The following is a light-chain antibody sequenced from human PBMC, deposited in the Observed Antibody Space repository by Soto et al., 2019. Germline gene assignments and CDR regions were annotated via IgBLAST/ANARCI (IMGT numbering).Light chain of an antibody. CDR3: LHYKDWPRWT. Sequence: EIVLTQSPATLSLSPGERATLSCRASQSVGSDLAWYQQKPGQAPRFLISGASTRATGIPARFSGSGSGTEFTLTIDSLQSEDFAVYYCLHYKDWPRWTFGQGTKV. CDR1: QSVGSD. V-gene: IGKV3-15*01. J-gene: IGKJ1*01. CDR2: GAS.